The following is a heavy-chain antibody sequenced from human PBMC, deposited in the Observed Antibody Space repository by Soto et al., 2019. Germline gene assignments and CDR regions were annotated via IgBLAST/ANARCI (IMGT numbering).Heavy chain of an antibody. V-gene: IGHV1-18*01. Sequence: QVQLVQSGAEVKKPGASVKVSCKTSGYTFSNYGISWVRQAPGQGLEWMAWVSAYTGNTNFAQRLRGRVTMTTDTSTSTAYMELRSLRSDATAVYYCARDTPASGVATLDFWGQGSLVTVSS. CDR1: GYTFSNYG. J-gene: IGHJ4*02. CDR2: VSAYTGNT. D-gene: IGHD5-12*01. CDR3: ARDTPASGVATLDF.